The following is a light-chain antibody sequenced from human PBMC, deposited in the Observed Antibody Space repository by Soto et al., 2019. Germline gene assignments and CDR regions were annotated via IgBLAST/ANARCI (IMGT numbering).Light chain of an antibody. CDR1: QSISSW. J-gene: IGKJ1*01. V-gene: IGKV1-5*01. Sequence: DIQMTQSPSTLSASVGDRVTITCRASQSISSWLAWYQQKPGKAPKLLIYDASSLESGVPSRFSGHGSGTEFTLTISSLQPDDSASYYRQQYNSYSKTFGQGTKVDIK. CDR2: DAS. CDR3: QQYNSYSKT.